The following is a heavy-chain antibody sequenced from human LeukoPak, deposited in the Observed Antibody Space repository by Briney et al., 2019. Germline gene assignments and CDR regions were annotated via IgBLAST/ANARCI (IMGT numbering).Heavy chain of an antibody. J-gene: IGHJ5*02. Sequence: GASVKVSCKASGGTFSSYAISWVRQAPGQGLEWMGRIIPILGIANYAQKFQGRVTITADKSTSTAYMELSSLRSEDTAVYYCARTPRYCTNGVCYWDSRFDPWGQGTLVTVSS. V-gene: IGHV1-69*04. CDR1: GGTFSSYA. CDR3: ARTPRYCTNGVCYWDSRFDP. CDR2: IIPILGIA. D-gene: IGHD2-8*01.